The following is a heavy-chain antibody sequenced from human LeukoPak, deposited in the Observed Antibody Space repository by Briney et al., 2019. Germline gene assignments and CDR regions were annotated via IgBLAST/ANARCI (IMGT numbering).Heavy chain of an antibody. CDR3: TIDGIAAAAAFDY. V-gene: IGHV4-31*03. D-gene: IGHD6-13*01. J-gene: IGHJ4*02. CDR1: GGSISSGGYY. CDR2: IYYSGST. Sequence: SQTLSLTCTVSGGSISSGGYYWSWIRQHQGKGLEWIGYIYYSGSTYYNPSLKSRVTISVDTSKNQFSLKLSSVTAADTAVYHCTIDGIAAAAAFDYWGQGTLVTVSS.